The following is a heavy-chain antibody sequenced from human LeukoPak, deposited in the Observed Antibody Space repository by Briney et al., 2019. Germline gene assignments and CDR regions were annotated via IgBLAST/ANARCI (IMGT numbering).Heavy chain of an antibody. CDR1: GYTFTSYG. Sequence: ASVKVSCKASGYTFTSYGISWVRQAPGQGLEWMGWISAYNGNTNYAQKLQGRVTMTTDTSTSTAYMELRSLRSDDTAVYYCARDDDGSGSYYFDPWGQGTLVTVSS. CDR2: ISAYNGNT. CDR3: ARDDDGSGSYYFDP. D-gene: IGHD3-10*01. V-gene: IGHV1-18*01. J-gene: IGHJ5*02.